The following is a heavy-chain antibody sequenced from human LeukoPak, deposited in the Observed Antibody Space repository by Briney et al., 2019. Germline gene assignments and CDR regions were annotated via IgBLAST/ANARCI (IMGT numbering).Heavy chain of an antibody. V-gene: IGHV5-51*01. CDR3: ARQPSYSSSSSLDY. CDR1: GYSFTSHW. CDR2: IYPGDSDT. Sequence: GESLKISCKGSGYSFTSHWIGWVRQMPGKGLEWMGIIYPGDSDTRYSPSFQGQVTVSADKSISTAYLQWSSLKASDTAMYYCARQPSYSSSSSLDYWGQGTLVTVSS. J-gene: IGHJ4*02. D-gene: IGHD6-6*01.